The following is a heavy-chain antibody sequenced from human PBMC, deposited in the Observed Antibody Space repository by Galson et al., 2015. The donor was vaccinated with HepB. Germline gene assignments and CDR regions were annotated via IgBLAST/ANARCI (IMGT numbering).Heavy chain of an antibody. CDR1: GYTFTNYG. D-gene: IGHD3-10*01. CDR2: ISVYNGNR. Sequence: SVKVSCKASGYTFTNYGVTWVRQAPGQGLEWMGWISVYNGNRNYAQKFKGRVTMTTDTSTRTAYMELRSLRSDDTAIYYCARDYYGSGNYGSGNYGKPFHHFDYWGQGTLVTVSS. CDR3: ARDYYGSGNYGSGNYGKPFHHFDY. V-gene: IGHV1-18*04. J-gene: IGHJ4*02.